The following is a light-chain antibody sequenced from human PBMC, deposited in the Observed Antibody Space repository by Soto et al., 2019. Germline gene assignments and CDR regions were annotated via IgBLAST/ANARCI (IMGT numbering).Light chain of an antibody. CDR1: QSLLHSNGYSY. Sequence: DIVMTQSPLSLPVTPGEPASISCRSSQSLLHSNGYSYLDWYLXKPGQSPQLXIYLGSNRASGVPDRFSGSGSGTDFTLKISRVEAEDVAVYYCMQALQTPLTFGGGTKVDIK. J-gene: IGKJ4*01. V-gene: IGKV2-28*01. CDR3: MQALQTPLT. CDR2: LGS.